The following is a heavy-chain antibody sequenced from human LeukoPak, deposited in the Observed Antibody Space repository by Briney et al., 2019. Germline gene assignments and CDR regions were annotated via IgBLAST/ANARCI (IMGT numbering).Heavy chain of an antibody. CDR1: GVTFISYA. Sequence: ASVKVPCKASGVTFISYAISWVRQAPGQGLEWMGGIIPIFGTANYAQKFQGRVTITADESTSTAYMELSSLRSEDTAVYYCARANIVVVPAAIPESGYWGQGTLVTVSS. J-gene: IGHJ4*02. CDR2: IIPIFGTA. CDR3: ARANIVVVPAAIPESGY. D-gene: IGHD2-2*02. V-gene: IGHV1-69*13.